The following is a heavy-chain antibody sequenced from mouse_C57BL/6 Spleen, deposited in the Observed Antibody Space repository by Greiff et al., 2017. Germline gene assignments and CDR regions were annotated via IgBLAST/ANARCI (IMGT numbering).Heavy chain of an antibody. CDR2: ISSGGSYT. Sequence: DVKLVESGGDLVKPGGSLKLSCAASGFTFSSYGMSWVRQTPDKRLEWVATISSGGSYTYYPDSVKGRFTISRDNAKNTLYLQMSSLKSEDTAMYYCARSTMVTPYAMDYWGQGTSVTVSS. CDR3: ARSTMVTPYAMDY. V-gene: IGHV5-6*02. D-gene: IGHD2-1*01. CDR1: GFTFSSYG. J-gene: IGHJ4*01.